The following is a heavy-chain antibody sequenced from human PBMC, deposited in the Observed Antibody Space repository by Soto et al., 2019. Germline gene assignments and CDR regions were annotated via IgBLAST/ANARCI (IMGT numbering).Heavy chain of an antibody. J-gene: IGHJ5*01. CDR3: ARDILSGGAYPDS. Sequence: GGSLRLSCAASGFTFSTYTMNWVRQAPGKGLEWISSISSGSSYIYYAGSVKGRFTISRDNAKNSLFLQMNSLRADDTAVYYCARDILSGGAYPDSWGQGTKVTVS. CDR2: ISSGSSYI. D-gene: IGHD3-10*01. V-gene: IGHV3-21*01. CDR1: GFTFSTYT.